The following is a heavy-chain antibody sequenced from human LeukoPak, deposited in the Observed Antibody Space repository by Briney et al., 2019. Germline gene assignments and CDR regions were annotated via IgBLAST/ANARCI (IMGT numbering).Heavy chain of an antibody. CDR2: INHSGNT. D-gene: IGHD2-2*01. J-gene: IGHJ5*02. CDR3: AREGLRGFSSASRTVWFDP. V-gene: IGHV4-34*01. CDR1: GGPFSGYY. Sequence: SETLSLTCAVYGGPFSGYYWSCIRQPPGKGLEWIREINHSGNTNYYPALKSRVTLSVDTSKNQFLLKLRDVTAGDTALYYCAREGLRGFSSASRTVWFDPWGQGTLGTVSS.